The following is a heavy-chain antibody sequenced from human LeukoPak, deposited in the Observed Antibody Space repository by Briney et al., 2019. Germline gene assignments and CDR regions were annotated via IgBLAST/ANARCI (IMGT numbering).Heavy chain of an antibody. V-gene: IGHV4-34*01. CDR1: GGSFSGYY. CDR2: INHSGST. CDR3: ARTPSVYCSGGNCYPGHFDY. J-gene: IGHJ4*02. D-gene: IGHD2-15*01. Sequence: SETLSLTCAVYGGSFSGYYWSWIRQPPGKGLEWIGEINHSGSTNYNPSLKSRVTISVDTSKNQFSLKLSSVTAADTAVYYCARTPSVYCSGGNCYPGHFDYWGQGTLVTVSS.